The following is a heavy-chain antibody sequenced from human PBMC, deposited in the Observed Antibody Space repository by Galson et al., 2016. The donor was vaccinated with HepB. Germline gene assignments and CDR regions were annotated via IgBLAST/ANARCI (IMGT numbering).Heavy chain of an antibody. V-gene: IGHV3-48*02. CDR3: ARVYCGGDWYSRNMAFDY. D-gene: IGHD2-21*02. J-gene: IGHJ4*02. CDR2: ISGSRTTI. Sequence: SLRLSCAASGFTFSTYPMHWVRQAPGKGLEWVSYISGSRTTIYYAGSVKGRFTISRDNAKNSLYLQMNSLRDEDTAVYYCARVYCGGDWYSRNMAFDYWGQGTLVTDSS. CDR1: GFTFSTYP.